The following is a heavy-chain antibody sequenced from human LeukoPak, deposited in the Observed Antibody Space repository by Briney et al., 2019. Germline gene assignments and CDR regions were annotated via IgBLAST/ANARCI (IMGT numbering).Heavy chain of an antibody. CDR3: ARKGRSGSYADAFDI. J-gene: IGHJ3*02. CDR2: IIPIFGTA. D-gene: IGHD1-26*01. CDR1: GYTFTSYG. V-gene: IGHV1-69*05. Sequence: SVKVSCKASGYTFTSYGISWVRQAPGQGLEWMGGIIPIFGTANYAQKFQGRVTITTDESTSTAYMELSSLRSEDTAVYYCARKGRSGSYADAFDIWGQGTMVTVSS.